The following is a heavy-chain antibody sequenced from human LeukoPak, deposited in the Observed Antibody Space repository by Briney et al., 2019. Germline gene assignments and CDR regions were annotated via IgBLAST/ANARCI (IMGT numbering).Heavy chain of an antibody. CDR1: EFSFSSYW. J-gene: IGHJ1*01. CDR2: IKQDGSEK. D-gene: IGHD3-16*02. CDR3: ASDPYVWGSYRHREYFQH. V-gene: IGHV3-7*01. Sequence: GGSLRLSCAASEFSFSSYWMRWVRQAPGEGLEWVANIKQDGSEKYYVDSVRGRFTISRDNAKNSLYLQMNSLRAEDTAVYYCASDPYVWGSYRHREYFQHWGQGTLVTVSS.